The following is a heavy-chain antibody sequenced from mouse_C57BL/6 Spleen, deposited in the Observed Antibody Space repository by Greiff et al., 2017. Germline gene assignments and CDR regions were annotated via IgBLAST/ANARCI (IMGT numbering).Heavy chain of an antibody. CDR1: GYTFTSYW. Sequence: EVQLQQSGTVLARPGASVKMSCKTSGYTFTSYWMHWVKQRPGQGLEWIGAIYPGNSDTSYNQKFKGKAKLTAVTSASTAYMELSSLTNEDSAVYYCTPITTVVARDLDYWGQGTTLTVSS. J-gene: IGHJ2*01. CDR3: TPITTVVARDLDY. CDR2: IYPGNSDT. D-gene: IGHD1-1*01. V-gene: IGHV1-5*01.